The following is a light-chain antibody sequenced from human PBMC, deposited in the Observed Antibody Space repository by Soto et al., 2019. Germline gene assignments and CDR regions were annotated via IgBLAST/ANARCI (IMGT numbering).Light chain of an antibody. CDR2: GVT. V-gene: IGLV2-14*01. CDR3: FSHRSGNSHV. CDR1: SSDIGSYNF. Sequence: QSVLTQPASVSGSPGQSITISCTGTSSDIGSYNFVSWHQQYPGKAPKLMIYGVTNRPSGVSDRFSGSKTGNTASLTISGLQAEDEAAYYCFSHRSGNSHVFGTGTKVTVL. J-gene: IGLJ1*01.